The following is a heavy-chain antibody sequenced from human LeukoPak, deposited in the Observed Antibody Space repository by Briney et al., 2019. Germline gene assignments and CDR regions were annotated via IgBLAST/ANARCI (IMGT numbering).Heavy chain of an antibody. CDR1: GYTFVSYG. Sequence: ASVKVSCKAAGYTFVSYGISWVRQAPGQGLEWMGWISGNNDNTKYAQKFQGRVTLTTDTSTSTAYMELRSLRSDDTAVYYCARDQYYDFWSGQNYHGMDVWGQGTTVTVSS. J-gene: IGHJ6*02. V-gene: IGHV1-18*01. CDR2: ISGNNDNT. CDR3: ARDQYYDFWSGQNYHGMDV. D-gene: IGHD3-3*01.